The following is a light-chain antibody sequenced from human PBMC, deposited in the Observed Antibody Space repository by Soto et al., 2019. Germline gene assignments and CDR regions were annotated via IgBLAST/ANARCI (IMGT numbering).Light chain of an antibody. CDR1: SSDVGGYNL. J-gene: IGLJ3*02. V-gene: IGLV2-23*02. Sequence: QSALTQPASVSGSPGQSITISCTGTSSDVGGYNLVSWYQQYPGEGPKLIFYEVSKRPSGLSSRFSGSKSGNTASLTISGLQADDEADYYCCSYASGGTWVFGGGTKVTVL. CDR3: CSYASGGTWV. CDR2: EVS.